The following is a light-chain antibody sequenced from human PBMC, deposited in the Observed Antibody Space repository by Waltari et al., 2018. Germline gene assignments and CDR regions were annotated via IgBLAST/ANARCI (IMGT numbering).Light chain of an antibody. CDR2: DVT. Sequence: QSALTQPASVSGSPGQSITISCTGTSSDVGGYNYVSWYQQHPGKAPKLMIYDVTNRASGVSNRFSGSKSGNTASLTISGLQAEDEADYYCSSYTSSGTGVLFGGGTKLSVL. J-gene: IGLJ2*01. CDR3: SSYTSSGTGVL. CDR1: SSDVGGYNY. V-gene: IGLV2-14*03.